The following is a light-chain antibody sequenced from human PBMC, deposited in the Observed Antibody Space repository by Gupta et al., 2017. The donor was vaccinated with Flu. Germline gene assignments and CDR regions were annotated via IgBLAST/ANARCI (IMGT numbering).Light chain of an antibody. V-gene: IGLV2-14*01. CDR1: SSDVGAYKY. CDR2: EVT. CDR3: SSYAASGAWV. J-gene: IGLJ3*02. Sequence: QLALPPPASVSASPGQSITLSCTGTSSDVGAYKYVSWYQQHPGKVPKLMIYEVTNRPSGVSNRFSGSKSGNTASLIISGLQGEDDADYYCSSYAASGAWVFGGGTKLTVL.